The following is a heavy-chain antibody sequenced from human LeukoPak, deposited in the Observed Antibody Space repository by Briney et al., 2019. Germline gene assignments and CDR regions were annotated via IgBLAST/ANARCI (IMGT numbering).Heavy chain of an antibody. J-gene: IGHJ4*01. CDR3: ARATILTGYPVFDY. V-gene: IGHV1-2*02. CDR1: GYTFTGYY. Sequence: ASVKVSCKASGYTFTGYYMHWVRQAHGQGLEWMGWINPNSGATNYAQKFQGRFTITRDKSISTAYMELSSLRSDDTAVYYCARATILTGYPVFDYWGHGTLVTVSS. D-gene: IGHD3-9*01. CDR2: INPNSGAT.